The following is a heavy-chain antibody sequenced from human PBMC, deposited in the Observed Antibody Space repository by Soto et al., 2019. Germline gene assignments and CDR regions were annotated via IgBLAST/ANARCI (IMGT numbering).Heavy chain of an antibody. D-gene: IGHD6-19*01. V-gene: IGHV4-59*11. CDR1: GDSISSHY. CDR2: IYHSGVT. J-gene: IGHJ5*02. Sequence: SETLSLTCTVSGDSISSHYWIWIRQPPGKGLEWIEHIYHSGVTRYNPSLRSRVTISVDTSKNQFSPKLTSVTASDTAVYYCAKNVALAGFFLDPWGQGILVTVSS. CDR3: AKNVALAGFFLDP.